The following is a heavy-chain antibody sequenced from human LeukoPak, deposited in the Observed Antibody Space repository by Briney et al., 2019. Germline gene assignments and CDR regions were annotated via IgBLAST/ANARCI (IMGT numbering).Heavy chain of an antibody. CDR3: ARDPPLGSCSTISCPHLDY. V-gene: IGHV3-21*01. D-gene: IGHD2-2*01. Sequence: GGSLRLSCAASGFTFSSYSMNWVRQAPGKGLEWVSSISSSSSFIYSADSVKGRFTISRDNAKNSLYLRMNSLRDEDTAVYYCARDPPLGSCSTISCPHLDYWGQGTLVTVSS. CDR1: GFTFSSYS. CDR2: ISSSSSFI. J-gene: IGHJ4*02.